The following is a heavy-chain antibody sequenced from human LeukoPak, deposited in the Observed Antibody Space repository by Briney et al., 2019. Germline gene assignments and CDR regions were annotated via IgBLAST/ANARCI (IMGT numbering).Heavy chain of an antibody. J-gene: IGHJ4*02. Sequence: GASVKVSCKASGYTFTNYYLHWVRQAPGQGLEWMGIINPSGGSTSYAQKFQGRVTMTRGMSTSTVYMELSSLRSEDTAVYYCARSRWELLVYFDYWGQGTLVTVSS. D-gene: IGHD1-26*01. V-gene: IGHV1-46*01. CDR1: GYTFTNYY. CDR3: ARSRWELLVYFDY. CDR2: INPSGGST.